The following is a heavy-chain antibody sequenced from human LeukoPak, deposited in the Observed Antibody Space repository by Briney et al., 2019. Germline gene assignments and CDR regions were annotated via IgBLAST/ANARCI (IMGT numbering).Heavy chain of an antibody. Sequence: GGSLRLSCAASGFTFSSYWMHWVRQAPGKGLVWVSRINSDGSSTSYADSVKGRFTISRDNAKNTLYLQMNSLRAEDTAVYYCAREAVTGLCLDYWGQGTLVTVSS. J-gene: IGHJ4*02. CDR3: AREAVTGLCLDY. D-gene: IGHD6-19*01. CDR1: GFTFSSYW. V-gene: IGHV3-74*01. CDR2: INSDGSST.